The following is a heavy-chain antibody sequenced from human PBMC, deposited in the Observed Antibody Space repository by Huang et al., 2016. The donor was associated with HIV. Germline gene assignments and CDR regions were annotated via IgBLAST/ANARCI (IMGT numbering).Heavy chain of an antibody. J-gene: IGHJ4*02. CDR3: ARWMSSGSYYYFDF. D-gene: IGHD1-26*01. CDR2: IHPGDSDP. Sequence: ELQLVQSGAEVKKPGESLKISCKGSENNFNTYWIGWVRQMPGKGREWRGIIHPGDSDPRYSPSFRGQVTFSADKSINTAYLQWTYLKASDTAMYYCARWMSSGSYYYFDFWGQGTLVTVSS. CDR1: ENNFNTYW. V-gene: IGHV5-51*01.